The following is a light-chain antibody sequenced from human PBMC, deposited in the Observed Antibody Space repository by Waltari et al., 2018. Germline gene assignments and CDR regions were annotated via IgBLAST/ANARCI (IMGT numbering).Light chain of an antibody. Sequence: QSALTQPASVSGSPGQSITISCTGTSSDIGGYDYVSWYQQHPGKAPKLLIYEVTNRPSGVSNLFSASKSGNMASLAISGLQPEDEADYYCSSYTRRNTPSSVFGTGTQVTVL. V-gene: IGLV2-14*01. CDR1: SSDIGGYDY. J-gene: IGLJ1*01. CDR2: EVT. CDR3: SSYTRRNTPSSV.